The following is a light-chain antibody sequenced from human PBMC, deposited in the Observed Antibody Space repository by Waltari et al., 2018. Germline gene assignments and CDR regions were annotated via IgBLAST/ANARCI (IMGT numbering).Light chain of an antibody. CDR1: QSVTTN. Sequence: EIVMTQSPATLSVSPGERAILSCRASQSVTTNLAWYQQKPGQAPRLLIYGASTRATDIPARFSGSGSGTEFTLTISSLQSEDFAVYYCHQYNSYPGTFGQGTKVEIK. CDR3: HQYNSYPGT. CDR2: GAS. V-gene: IGKV3-15*01. J-gene: IGKJ1*01.